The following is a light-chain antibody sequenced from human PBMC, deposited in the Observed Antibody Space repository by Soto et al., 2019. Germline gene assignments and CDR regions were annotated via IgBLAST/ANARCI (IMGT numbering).Light chain of an antibody. CDR1: NIGTKT. V-gene: IGLV3-21*04. Sequence: SYELTQPPSVSVAPGKTARITCGGPNIGTKTVHWYQRKPGQAPVVVIYYDSDRPSGIPERFSGSTSGNTATLTISGVEAGDEADYYCQVWDTSSDHLVFGGGTKVTVL. J-gene: IGLJ2*01. CDR2: YDS. CDR3: QVWDTSSDHLV.